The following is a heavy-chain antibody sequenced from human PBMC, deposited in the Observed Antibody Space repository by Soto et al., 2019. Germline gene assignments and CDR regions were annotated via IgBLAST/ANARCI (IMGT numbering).Heavy chain of an antibody. CDR2: ISDSGDNT. CDR1: GFTFSSYS. Sequence: EVQLLESGVGLVEPGGSLRLSCAASGFTFSSYSMTWVRQAPGKGLEWVSDISDSGDNTYYADSVKGRFTISRDNSKNTLDLQMNSLRAEDTALYYCAKRERWPASGPYWGQGTLVTVSS. CDR3: AKRERWPASGPY. D-gene: IGHD4-17*01. J-gene: IGHJ4*02. V-gene: IGHV3-23*01.